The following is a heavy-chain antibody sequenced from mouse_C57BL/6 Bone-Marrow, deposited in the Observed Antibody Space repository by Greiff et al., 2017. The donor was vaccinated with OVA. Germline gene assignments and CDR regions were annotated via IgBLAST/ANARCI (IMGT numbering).Heavy chain of an antibody. CDR3: ASGALRRWYFDV. Sequence: QVHVKQPGAELVKPGASVKLSCKASGYTFTSYWMHWVKQRPGQGLEWIGMIHPNSGSTNYNEKFKSKATLTVDKSSSTAYMQLSSLTSEDSAVYYCASGALRRWYFDVWGTGTTVTVSS. D-gene: IGHD1-2*01. V-gene: IGHV1-64*01. CDR1: GYTFTSYW. J-gene: IGHJ1*03. CDR2: IHPNSGST.